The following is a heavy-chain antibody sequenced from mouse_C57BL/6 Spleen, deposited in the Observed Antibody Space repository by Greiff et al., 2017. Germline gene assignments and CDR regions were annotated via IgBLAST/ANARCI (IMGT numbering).Heavy chain of an antibody. CDR1: GFTFSSYA. D-gene: IGHD2-3*01. CDR3: TSFYDGYSDYFDY. J-gene: IGHJ2*01. Sequence: EVMLVESGEGLVKPGGSLKLSCAASGFTFSSYAMSWVRQTPEKRLEWVAYISSGGDYIYYADTVKGRFTISRDNARNTLYLQMSSLKSEDTAMYYCTSFYDGYSDYFDYWGQGTTLTVSS. CDR2: ISSGGDYI. V-gene: IGHV5-9-1*02.